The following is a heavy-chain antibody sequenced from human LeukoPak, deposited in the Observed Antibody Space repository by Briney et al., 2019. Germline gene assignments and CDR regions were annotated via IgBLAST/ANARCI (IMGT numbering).Heavy chain of an antibody. J-gene: IGHJ4*02. Sequence: GGSLRLSCAASGFTFSSYSMNWVRQAPGKGLEWVSSISTSGDYIYYADSVKGRFTMSRDNAKNSLYLQMDSLRAEDTAVYYCARDLVLSRSVGASEKVGYWGQGTLVTVSS. CDR3: ARDLVLSRSVGASEKVGY. CDR2: ISTSGDYI. V-gene: IGHV3-21*01. D-gene: IGHD1-26*01. CDR1: GFTFSSYS.